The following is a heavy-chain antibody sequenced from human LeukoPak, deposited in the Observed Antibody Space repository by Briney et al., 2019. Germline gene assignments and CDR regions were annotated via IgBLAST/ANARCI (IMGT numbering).Heavy chain of an antibody. J-gene: IGHJ4*02. V-gene: IGHV3-20*04. CDR1: GFTLDDYG. D-gene: IGHD6-19*01. Sequence: GGSLRLSCAASGFTLDDYGMSWVRQAPGKGLEWVSGIGLSGSSTGYADSVKGRFTISIDNAKNSLYLQLNSLRAEDTAFYYCARDRASGWYRGDYDYWGQGTLVTVSS. CDR3: ARDRASGWYRGDYDY. CDR2: IGLSGSST.